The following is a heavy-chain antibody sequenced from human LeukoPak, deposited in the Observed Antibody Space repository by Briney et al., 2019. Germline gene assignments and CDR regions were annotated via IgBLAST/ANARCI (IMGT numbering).Heavy chain of an antibody. CDR2: INHSGST. D-gene: IGHD1-26*01. J-gene: IGHJ5*02. CDR3: ASRIVGATEVWFDP. Sequence: SETLSLTCDAHGGSFSGYYWSWIRQPPGKGLEWIGEINHSGSTNYNPSLKSRVTISVDTSKNQFSLKLSSVTAADTAVYYCASRIVGATEVWFDPWGQGTLVTVSS. V-gene: IGHV4-34*01. CDR1: GGSFSGYY.